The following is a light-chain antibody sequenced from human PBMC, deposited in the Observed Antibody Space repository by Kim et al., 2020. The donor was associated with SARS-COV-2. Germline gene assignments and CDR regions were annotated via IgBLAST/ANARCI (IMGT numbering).Light chain of an antibody. CDR2: EVS. J-gene: IGLJ2*01. CDR1: SRNVGGYNY. V-gene: IGLV2-14*01. Sequence: SITITCTGTSRNVGGYNYVSWDQQHPGKAPKLMIYEVSNRPSGVSNRFSGSKSGNTASLTISGLQAEDEADYYCSSYTSSSTVVFGGGTQLTVL. CDR3: SSYTSSSTVV.